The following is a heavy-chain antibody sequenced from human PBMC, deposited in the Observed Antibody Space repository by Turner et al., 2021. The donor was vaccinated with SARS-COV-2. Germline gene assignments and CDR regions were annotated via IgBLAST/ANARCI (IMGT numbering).Heavy chain of an antibody. CDR2: INPNSGGT. V-gene: IGHV1-2*02. CDR3: AREGAPVSSSSRVWFDP. Sequence: QVQLVQSGAEVTKPGASVKVSCKASGYTVTGYYMHWVRQAPGQGLEWMGWINPNSGGTNYAQKVQGRVTMTRDTSISTAYMDLSRLRSDDTAVYYWAREGAPVSSSSRVWFDPWGQGTLVTVSS. D-gene: IGHD6-6*01. CDR1: GYTVTGYY. J-gene: IGHJ5*02.